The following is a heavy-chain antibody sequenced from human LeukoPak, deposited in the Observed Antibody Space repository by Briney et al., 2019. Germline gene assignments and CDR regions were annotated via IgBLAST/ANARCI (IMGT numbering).Heavy chain of an antibody. Sequence: GGSLRLSCAASGFTFSSYGMPWVRQAPGKGLEWVAVIWYDGSNKYCADSVKGRFTISRDNSKNTLYLQMNSLRAEDTAVYYCARAPTVTTKNWYFDLWGRGTLVTVSS. CDR2: IWYDGSNK. CDR1: GFTFSSYG. CDR3: ARAPTVTTKNWYFDL. J-gene: IGHJ2*01. D-gene: IGHD4-11*01. V-gene: IGHV3-33*01.